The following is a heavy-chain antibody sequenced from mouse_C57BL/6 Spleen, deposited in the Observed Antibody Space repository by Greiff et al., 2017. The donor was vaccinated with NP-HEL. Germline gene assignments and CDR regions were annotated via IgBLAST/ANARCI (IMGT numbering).Heavy chain of an antibody. CDR1: GYTFTGYW. D-gene: IGHD2-12*01. CDR3: ARREYDKRAYAMAD. V-gene: IGHV1-9*01. CDR2: ILPGSGCT. J-gene: IGHJ4*01. Sequence: VQLQQSGAELMKPGASVKLSCKATGYTFTGYWIEWVKQRPGHGLEWIGEILPGSGCTNYNEKFKGKATFTADTSSNTAYMQLSSLTTEDSAISYYARREYDKRAYAMADGGQGTSVTVSS.